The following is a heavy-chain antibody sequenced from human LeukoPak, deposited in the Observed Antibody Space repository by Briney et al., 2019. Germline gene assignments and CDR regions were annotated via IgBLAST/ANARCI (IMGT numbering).Heavy chain of an antibody. CDR3: ATRSHCSSTSCPIGSYYYYGMDV. CDR2: INPSGGST. J-gene: IGHJ6*02. CDR1: GYTFTSYY. D-gene: IGHD2-2*01. Sequence: ASVKVSCKASGYTFTSYYMHWVRQAPGQGLEWMGIINPSGGSTSYAQKFQGRVTMTRDMSTSTVYMELSSLRSEDTAVYYCATRSHCSSTSCPIGSYYYYGMDVWGQGTTVTVSS. V-gene: IGHV1-46*01.